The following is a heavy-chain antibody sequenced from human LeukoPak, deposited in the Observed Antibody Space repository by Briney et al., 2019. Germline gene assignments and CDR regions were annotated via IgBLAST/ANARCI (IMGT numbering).Heavy chain of an antibody. CDR3: ARARDTGDY. D-gene: IGHD3-16*02. Sequence: ASVNVSCKASGYTFTGYYMHWVRQAPAQGLEWMGMINSSGGSATYAQKFQGRVTMTRDTSTSTVYMELSSLRSEDTAVYYCARARDTGDYWGQGTLVTVSS. J-gene: IGHJ4*02. CDR1: GYTFTGYY. CDR2: INSSGGSA. V-gene: IGHV1-46*01.